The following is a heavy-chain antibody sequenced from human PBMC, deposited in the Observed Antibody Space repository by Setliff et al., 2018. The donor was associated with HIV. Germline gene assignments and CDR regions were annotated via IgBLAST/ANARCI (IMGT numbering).Heavy chain of an antibody. D-gene: IGHD6-13*01. CDR1: GGSFSGYY. J-gene: IGHJ6*03. CDR2: IYIYNSGST. V-gene: IGHV4-59*08. CDR3: ARPRLRGSAAASYYYYYMDV. Sequence: SETLSLTCSVSGGSFSGYYWSWIRQPPGKGLEWIGYIYIYNSGSTNYNPSLTSRVTISVDTSRNQFSLKLSSVTAADTAVYYCARPRLRGSAAASYYYYYMDVWGKGTTVTVSS.